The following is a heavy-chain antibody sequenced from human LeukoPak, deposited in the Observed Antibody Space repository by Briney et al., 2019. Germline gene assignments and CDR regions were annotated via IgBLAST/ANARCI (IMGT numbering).Heavy chain of an antibody. D-gene: IGHD4-17*01. CDR1: GFTFSSYA. CDR2: ISYDGSNK. CDR3: AREFRYEYGDPGAGLDY. Sequence: PGGSLRLSCAASGFTFSSYAVHWVRQAPGKGLEWVAVISYDGSNKYYADSVKGRFTISRDNSKNTLYLQMNSLRAEDTAVYYCAREFRYEYGDPGAGLDYWGQGTLVTVSS. J-gene: IGHJ4*02. V-gene: IGHV3-30-3*01.